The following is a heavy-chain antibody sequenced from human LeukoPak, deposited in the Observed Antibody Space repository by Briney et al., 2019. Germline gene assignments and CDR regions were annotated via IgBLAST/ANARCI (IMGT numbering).Heavy chain of an antibody. D-gene: IGHD6-19*01. CDR1: GYAFTGYY. Sequence: ASVKVSCKASGYAFTGYYIHWVRQAPGQGLEWMGWLNPNSGGANYAQKFQGRVTMTRDTSISTAYMELSRLRSEDTAVYYCARGSGWVIDYWGQGTLVTVSS. V-gene: IGHV1-2*02. CDR2: LNPNSGGA. J-gene: IGHJ4*02. CDR3: ARGSGWVIDY.